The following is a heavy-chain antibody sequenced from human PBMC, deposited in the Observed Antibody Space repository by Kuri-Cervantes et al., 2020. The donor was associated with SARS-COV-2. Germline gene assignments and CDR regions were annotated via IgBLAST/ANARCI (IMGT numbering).Heavy chain of an antibody. CDR1: GFTFSSYD. D-gene: IGHD3-3*01. J-gene: IGHJ6*03. CDR3: AKDGVGSGYPDLKYMDV. CDR2: IGTAGDT. Sequence: LSLTCAACGFTFSSYDMHWVRQATGKGLEWVSAIGTAGDTYYPGSVKGRFTISRDNSKDTISLQMNSLRGEDTAVYYCAKDGVGSGYPDLKYMDVWGRGATVTVSS. V-gene: IGHV3-13*01.